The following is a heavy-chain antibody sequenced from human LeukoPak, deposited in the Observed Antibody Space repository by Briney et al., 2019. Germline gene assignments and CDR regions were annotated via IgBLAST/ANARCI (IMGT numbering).Heavy chain of an antibody. V-gene: IGHV4-59*12. CDR3: ARGDGYCSGGSCSGGFDP. J-gene: IGHJ5*02. D-gene: IGHD2-15*01. CDR1: GGSISSYY. CDR2: IYYSGST. Sequence: PSETLSLTCTVSGGSISSYYWSWIRQPPGKGLEWIGYIYYSGSTNYNPSLKSRVTISVDRSKNQFSLKLSSVTAADTAVYYCARGDGYCSGGSCSGGFDPWGQGTLVTVSS.